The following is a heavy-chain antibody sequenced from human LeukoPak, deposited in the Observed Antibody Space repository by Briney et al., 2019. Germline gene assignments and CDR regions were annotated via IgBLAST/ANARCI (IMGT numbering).Heavy chain of an antibody. D-gene: IGHD6-13*01. J-gene: IGHJ4*02. CDR1: GYTFTGYY. V-gene: IGHV1-2*04. CDR2: INPNSGGT. CDR3: ARALGKYSSSWYVDY. Sequence: ASVKVSCKASGYTFTGYYMHWVRQAPGQGLEWMGWINPNSGGTNYAQKFQGWVTMTRDTSISTAYMELGRLRSDDTAVYYCARALGKYSSSWYVDYWGQGTLVTVSS.